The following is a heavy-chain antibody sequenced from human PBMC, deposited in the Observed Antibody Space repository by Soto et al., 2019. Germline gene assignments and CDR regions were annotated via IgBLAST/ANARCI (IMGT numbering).Heavy chain of an antibody. Sequence: PGESLKISCNGSVYSFTSYWIGWVRQMPGKCLEWMGIIYPGDSDTXXSPSFQGXXTISAYKSISTXYLQWXSLKASDPAMYYCARRNPQTALFDYWGQGTLVTVSS. V-gene: IGHV5-51*03. CDR2: IYPGDSDT. CDR1: VYSFTSYW. J-gene: IGHJ4*02. CDR3: ARRNPQTALFDY. D-gene: IGHD2-21*02.